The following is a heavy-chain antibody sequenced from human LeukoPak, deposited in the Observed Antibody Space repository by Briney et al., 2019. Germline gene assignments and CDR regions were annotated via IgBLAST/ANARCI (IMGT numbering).Heavy chain of an antibody. J-gene: IGHJ5*02. CDR1: ADSITSYY. Sequence: ASVKVSCNASADSITSYYISCVRHAPGEGLEWMGWISSYNGNTNYAQKLQRRVTMSTDTSTSTAYMELRSLRSDGTAVYYCASESLCVGTAMVRWFDPWGQGTLVTVSS. CDR3: ASESLCVGTAMVRWFDP. V-gene: IGHV1-18*04. D-gene: IGHD5-18*01. CDR2: ISSYNGNT.